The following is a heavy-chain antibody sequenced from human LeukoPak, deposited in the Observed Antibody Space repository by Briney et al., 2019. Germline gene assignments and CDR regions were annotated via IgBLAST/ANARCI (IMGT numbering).Heavy chain of an antibody. CDR1: GFTFNSYS. V-gene: IGHV3-23*01. CDR3: TKASRPTWPYYFDY. Sequence: PGGSLRLSCAASGFTFNSYSMNWVRQAPGKGLEWVSAINGGGDMTDFADSVKGRFAISRDNSKNTLYLQMNSLRSEDTAVYYCTKASRPTWPYYFDYWGQGTLVTVSS. J-gene: IGHJ4*02. CDR2: INGGGDMT.